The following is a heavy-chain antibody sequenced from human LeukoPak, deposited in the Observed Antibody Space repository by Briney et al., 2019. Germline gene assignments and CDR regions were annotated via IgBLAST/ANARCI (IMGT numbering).Heavy chain of an antibody. J-gene: IGHJ3*02. CDR3: ASAGIVVVPAATDAFDI. D-gene: IGHD2-2*01. Sequence: ASVTVSCKASGYTFTGYYMHWVRQAPGQGLEWMGWINPNSGGTNYAQKFQGRVTMTRDTSISTAYIELSRLRSDDTAVYYCASAGIVVVPAATDAFDIWGQGTMVTVSS. CDR1: GYTFTGYY. V-gene: IGHV1-2*02. CDR2: INPNSGGT.